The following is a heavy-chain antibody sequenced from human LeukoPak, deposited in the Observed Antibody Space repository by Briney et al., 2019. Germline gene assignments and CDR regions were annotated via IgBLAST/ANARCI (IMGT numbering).Heavy chain of an antibody. D-gene: IGHD6-13*01. CDR1: GFTFSSYA. J-gene: IGHJ3*02. CDR3: AKGSSWHRLDM. V-gene: IGHV3-23*01. CDR2: ISGGADSA. Sequence: GGSLRLSCAASGFTFSSYALNWVRQAPGKGLEWVSAISGGADSAYYADSVKGRFTISRDNSKNTLYLQMNSLRVEDTAVYYCAKGSSWHRLDMWGQGTMVTVSS.